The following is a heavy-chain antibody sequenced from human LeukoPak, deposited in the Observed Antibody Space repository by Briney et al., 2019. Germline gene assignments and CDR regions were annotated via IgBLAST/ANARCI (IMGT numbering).Heavy chain of an antibody. D-gene: IGHD2-2*01. Sequence: SETLSLTCTLSVGSLSRYYWSWIRQPPGKGQEWIGYIYTSGSTNYNPTLKSRVTRSVDTSKNQSYMKLSSVTAADTAVYYCARNHPNLGYCSSTSCPRTAFDIWGQGTMVTVSS. CDR3: ARNHPNLGYCSSTSCPRTAFDI. J-gene: IGHJ3*02. CDR2: IYTSGST. CDR1: VGSLSRYY. V-gene: IGHV4-4*09.